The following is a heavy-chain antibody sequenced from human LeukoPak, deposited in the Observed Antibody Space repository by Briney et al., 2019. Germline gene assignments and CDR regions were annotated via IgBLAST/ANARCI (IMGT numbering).Heavy chain of an antibody. J-gene: IGHJ3*02. Sequence: SETLSLTCTVSGDSISSGDYYWSWIRQPAGKGLEWIGRISSSGSTNYNPSLKSRVTISVDTSKNQFSLKLSSVTAADTAVYYCARARVGAKHDAFDIWGQGTMVTVSS. CDR2: ISSSGST. D-gene: IGHD1-26*01. V-gene: IGHV4-61*02. CDR1: GDSISSGDYY. CDR3: ARARVGAKHDAFDI.